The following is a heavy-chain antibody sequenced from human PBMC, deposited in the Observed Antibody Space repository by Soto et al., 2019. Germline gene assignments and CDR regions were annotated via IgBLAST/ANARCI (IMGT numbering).Heavy chain of an antibody. CDR1: GYTFTNYG. D-gene: IGHD3-22*01. J-gene: IGHJ4*02. CDR2: ITAYNGNT. V-gene: IGHV1-18*01. CDR3: ARDRRGDSSGYYLY. Sequence: QVQLVQSEVEVKKPGASVKVSCKASGYTFTNYGISWVRQAPGQGLEWMGWITAYNGNTDYAQRLQGRVTMTTDPSTSTAYMELRSLGSDDTAVYYCARDRRGDSSGYYLYWGQGTLVTVSS.